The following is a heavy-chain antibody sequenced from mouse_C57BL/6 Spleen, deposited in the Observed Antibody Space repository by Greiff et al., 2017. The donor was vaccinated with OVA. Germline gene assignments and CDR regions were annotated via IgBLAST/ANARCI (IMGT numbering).Heavy chain of an antibody. CDR2: IWSGGST. D-gene: IGHD1-1*01. CDR1: GFSLTSSG. V-gene: IGHV2-2*01. CDR3: ARDYYGRVGDD. Sequence: QVQLQQSGPGLVQPSQRLSITCTVSGFSLTSSGVHWVRQSPGKGLAWLGVIWSGGSTDHNASFISRLSISKDNSKSQVFFKMNRLQADDTAIYYCARDYYGRVGDDWGQGTTLTVSS. J-gene: IGHJ2*01.